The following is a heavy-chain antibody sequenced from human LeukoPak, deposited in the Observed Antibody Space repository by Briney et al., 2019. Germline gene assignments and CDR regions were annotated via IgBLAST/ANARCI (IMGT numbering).Heavy chain of an antibody. CDR1: GDSFSSHY. D-gene: IGHD4-17*01. CDR3: ARDLVTVTKGFDV. V-gene: IGHV4-59*11. J-gene: IGHJ3*01. Sequence: SETLSLTCAVSGDSFSSHYWTWIRQPPGKGLEWIGYISYIGSTNYNPSLKSRVTISIDTSKSQFSLKLSSETAADTAVYYCARDLVTVTKGFDVWGQGTMVSVSS. CDR2: ISYIGST.